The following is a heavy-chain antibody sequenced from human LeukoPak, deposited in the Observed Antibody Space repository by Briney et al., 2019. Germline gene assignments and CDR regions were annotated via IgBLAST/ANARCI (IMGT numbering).Heavy chain of an antibody. CDR1: GGSISSFY. J-gene: IGHJ6*02. D-gene: IGHD5-18*01. CDR3: ARDRRGYSYGFYYYYGMDV. Sequence: SETLSLTCTVAGGSISSFYWSWIRQPPGKGLEWIGYIYYSGSTNYNPSLKSRVTISVDTSKNQFSLKLSSVTAADTAVYYCARDRRGYSYGFYYYYGMDVWGQGTTVTVSS. CDR2: IYYSGST. V-gene: IGHV4-59*01.